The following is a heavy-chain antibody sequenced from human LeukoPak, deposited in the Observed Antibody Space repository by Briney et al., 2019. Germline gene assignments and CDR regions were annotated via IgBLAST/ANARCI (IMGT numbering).Heavy chain of an antibody. V-gene: IGHV4-59*10. CDR2: IYTSGST. CDR3: ARASYSYDISGWVPFDY. D-gene: IGHD3-22*01. J-gene: IGHJ4*02. Sequence: ASETLSLTCAVYGGSFSGYYWSWIRQPAGKGLEWIGRIYTSGSTTYNPSLKSRVTISGDTSENQFSLRLSSVTAADTAVYYCARASYSYDISGWVPFDYWGQGTLVTVSS. CDR1: GGSFSGYY.